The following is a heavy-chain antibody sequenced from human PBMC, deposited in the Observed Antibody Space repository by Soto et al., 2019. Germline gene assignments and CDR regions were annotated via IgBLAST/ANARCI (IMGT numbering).Heavy chain of an antibody. Sequence: PGGAPILSGSASGFSFSLLWISWVGQPPGKGLERLANINEDGSEKFFADSVKGRFTISRDNAKNSLYLQMNGLRAEDTAVYYCAKAGISQRWLQSLLPSDYFDYWGQGTLVTVSS. CDR2: INEDGSEK. V-gene: IGHV3-7*03. CDR3: AKAGISQRWLQSLLPSDYFDY. CDR1: GFSFSLLW. D-gene: IGHD1-20*01. J-gene: IGHJ4*02.